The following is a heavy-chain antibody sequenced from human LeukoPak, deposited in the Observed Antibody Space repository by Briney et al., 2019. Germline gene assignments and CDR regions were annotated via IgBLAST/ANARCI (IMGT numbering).Heavy chain of an antibody. CDR1: GGSISSYY. J-gene: IGHJ5*02. D-gene: IGHD2-2*01. Sequence: SETLSLTCTVSGGSISSYYWSWLRQPPGKGLEWIGYIYYSGSTNYNPSLTSRVTISVDTSKNQFSLKLNSVSAADTAVYYCARLTVPLRFDPWGQGTLVTVSS. CDR2: IYYSGST. CDR3: ARLTVPLRFDP. V-gene: IGHV4-59*01.